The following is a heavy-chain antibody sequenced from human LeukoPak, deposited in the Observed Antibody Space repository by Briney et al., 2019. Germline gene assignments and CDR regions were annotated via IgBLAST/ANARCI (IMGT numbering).Heavy chain of an antibody. CDR1: GGSIRSYY. V-gene: IGHV4-59*01. CDR3: ARGDYGDYATSYAFDI. Sequence: PETLSLTCTVSGGSIRSYYWSWIRQPPGKGLEWIGYIYYSGSTNYNPSLKSRVTISVDTSKNQFSLKLSSVTAADTAVYYCARGDYGDYATSYAFDIWGQGTMVTVSS. CDR2: IYYSGST. J-gene: IGHJ3*02. D-gene: IGHD4-17*01.